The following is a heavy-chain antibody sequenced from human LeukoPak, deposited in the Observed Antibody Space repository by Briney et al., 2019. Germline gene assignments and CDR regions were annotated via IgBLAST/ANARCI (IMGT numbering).Heavy chain of an antibody. Sequence: SETLSLTCTVSGGSVSSSGYCWSWFRQHPGKGLERIGYICYNGNTYYNPSLKSRITISVDTSKNQFSLKLSSVTAADTAVYYCARGNSSGWYRGALDYWGQGTLVTVSS. J-gene: IGHJ4*02. D-gene: IGHD6-19*01. CDR2: ICYNGNT. V-gene: IGHV4-31*03. CDR1: GGSVSSSGYC. CDR3: ARGNSSGWYRGALDY.